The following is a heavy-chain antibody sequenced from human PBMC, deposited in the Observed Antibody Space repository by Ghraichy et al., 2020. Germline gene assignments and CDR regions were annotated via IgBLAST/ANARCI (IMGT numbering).Heavy chain of an antibody. D-gene: IGHD2-15*01. CDR1: GFTFSSYR. J-gene: IGHJ3*02. CDR3: ARDPGYCSGGRCYGDAFDI. CDR2: ISSSSSYI. V-gene: IGHV3-21*01. Sequence: LTCAAYGFTFSSYRMNWVRQAPGKGLEWVSFISSSSSYIYYADSVKGRFTISRDNAKNSLYLQMNSLRVEDTAVYYCARDPGYCSGGRCYGDAFDIWVQGTMVTVSS.